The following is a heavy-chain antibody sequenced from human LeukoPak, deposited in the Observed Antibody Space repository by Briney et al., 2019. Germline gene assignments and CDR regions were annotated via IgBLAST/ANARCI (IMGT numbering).Heavy chain of an antibody. Sequence: GGSLRLSCAASGFSFSSYWMSWVRQAPGKGLEWVANIKQDGSEKYYVDSVDGRSTISRDSAKNSLYLQMNSLRAEDTAVYYCARDRRDYDAFDIWGQGTMVTVSS. CDR1: GFSFSSYW. D-gene: IGHD3/OR15-3a*01. J-gene: IGHJ3*02. V-gene: IGHV3-7*01. CDR2: IKQDGSEK. CDR3: ARDRRDYDAFDI.